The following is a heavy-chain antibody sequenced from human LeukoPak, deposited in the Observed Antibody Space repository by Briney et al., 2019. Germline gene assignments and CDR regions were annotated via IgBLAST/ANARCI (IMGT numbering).Heavy chain of an antibody. J-gene: IGHJ4*02. D-gene: IGHD3-22*01. CDR3: ARHTYYYDSSETELDY. Sequence: GESLKISCKGSGYSFASFWIGWVRQMPGKGLEWMGIIYPGGSDTRYSPSFQGQVTISADKSISTAYLQWSSLKASDTAMYYCARHTYYYDSSETELDYWGQGTLVTVSS. CDR1: GYSFASFW. CDR2: IYPGGSDT. V-gene: IGHV5-51*01.